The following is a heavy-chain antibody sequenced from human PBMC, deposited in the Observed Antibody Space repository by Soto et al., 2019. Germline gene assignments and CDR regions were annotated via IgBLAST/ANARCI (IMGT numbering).Heavy chain of an antibody. CDR2: IYYSGST. CDR1: GDSISGYY. V-gene: IGHV4-59*01. CDR3: AKYRRTDAEGYTFDY. D-gene: IGHD2-15*01. Sequence: SETLSLTCTVSGDSISGYYWSWIRQPPGKGLEWIGYIYYSGSTNYNPSLKGRVTMSVDTSKNQFSLKLTSVTAADTATYFCAKYRRTDAEGYTFDYWGQGALVTVSS. J-gene: IGHJ4*02.